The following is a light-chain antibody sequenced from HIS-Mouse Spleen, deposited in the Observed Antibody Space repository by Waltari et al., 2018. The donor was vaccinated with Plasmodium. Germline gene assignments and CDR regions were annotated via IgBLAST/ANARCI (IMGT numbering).Light chain of an antibody. CDR3: QQYGSSPYT. Sequence: EIVLTQSPGTLSLSPGERATLSCRASQSVSSSYLAWYQQKPDQAPRLLIYGASSRATGIPDRFSGSVSGTDFTLTISRLEPEDFAVYYCQQYGSSPYTFGQGTKLEIK. CDR2: GAS. J-gene: IGKJ2*01. V-gene: IGKV3-20*01. CDR1: QSVSSSY.